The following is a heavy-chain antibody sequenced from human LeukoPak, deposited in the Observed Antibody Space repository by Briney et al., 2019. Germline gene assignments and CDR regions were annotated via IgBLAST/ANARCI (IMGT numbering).Heavy chain of an antibody. CDR2: ISYDGSNK. V-gene: IGHV3-30-3*01. J-gene: IGHJ4*02. Sequence: PGRSLRLSCAASGFTFSSYAMHWVRQAPGKGLEWVAVISYDGSNKYYADSVKGRFTISRDNSKNTLYLQMNSLRAEDTAVYYCARVPEYSSGWYYYWGQGTLVTVSS. CDR1: GFTFSSYA. CDR3: ARVPEYSSGWYYY. D-gene: IGHD6-19*01.